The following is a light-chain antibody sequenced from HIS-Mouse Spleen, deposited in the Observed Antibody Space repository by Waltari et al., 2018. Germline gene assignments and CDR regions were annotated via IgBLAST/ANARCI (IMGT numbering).Light chain of an antibody. CDR3: YSTDSSGNHRV. CDR2: EDS. J-gene: IGLJ2*01. V-gene: IGLV3-10*01. CDR1: ALPKKY. Sequence: SYELTQPPSVSVSPGQTARITCSGDALPKKYAYWYQQKSGPAPVLVIYEDSKRPSGIPGRFSGSSSGTMATWTISGAQVEDEADYYCYSTDSSGNHRVFGGGTKLTVL.